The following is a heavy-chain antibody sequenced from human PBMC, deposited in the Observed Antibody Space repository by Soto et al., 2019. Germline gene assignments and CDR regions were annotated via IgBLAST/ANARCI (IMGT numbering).Heavy chain of an antibody. CDR2: MSPNSANT. CDR3: AKGSSISAAATVWFDP. D-gene: IGHD6-13*01. CDR1: GYTFTSYD. J-gene: IGHJ5*02. Sequence: VASVKVSCKASGYTFTSYDINWVRQATGQGLEWMGWMSPNSANTGYAQKFQGRVTMTRNTSISTAYMELTNLRAEDTAIYYCAKGSSISAAATVWFDPWGQGTLVTVSS. V-gene: IGHV1-8*01.